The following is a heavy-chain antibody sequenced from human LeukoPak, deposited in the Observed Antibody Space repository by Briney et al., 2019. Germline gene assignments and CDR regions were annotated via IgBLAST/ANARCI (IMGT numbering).Heavy chain of an antibody. CDR1: GDTFTSYA. V-gene: IGHV1-69*05. CDR3: ARHPYGDYYFEY. Sequence: SVKVSCKASGDTFTSYAMSWVRQAPGQGLEWMGRIIPIFGTANYAQKFQGRVTITTDESTSTAYMELSSLRSEDTAVYYCARHPYGDYYFEYGGQGNLITVSS. J-gene: IGHJ4*02. D-gene: IGHD4-17*01. CDR2: IIPIFGTA.